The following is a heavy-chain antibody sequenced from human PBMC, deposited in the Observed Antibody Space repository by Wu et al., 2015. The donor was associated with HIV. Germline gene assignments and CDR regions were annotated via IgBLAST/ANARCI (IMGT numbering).Heavy chain of an antibody. CDR1: GYTFTSYY. Sequence: QVQLVQSGAEVKKPGASVKVSCKASGYTFTSYYIHWVRQAPGQGLEWMGMINPSSGSTSYAQKFQGRVTMTRDTSTSTVYMELSSLRPEDTAVYYCTRDLHWNDGDDWFDPWGQGTLVTVSS. CDR3: TRDLHWNDGDDWFDP. V-gene: IGHV1-46*03. J-gene: IGHJ5*02. CDR2: INPSSGST. D-gene: IGHD1-1*01.